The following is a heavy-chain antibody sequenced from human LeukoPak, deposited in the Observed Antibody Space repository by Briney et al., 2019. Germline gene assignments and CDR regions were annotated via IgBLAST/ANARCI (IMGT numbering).Heavy chain of an antibody. J-gene: IGHJ3*02. CDR1: GFTFSSYA. CDR2: ISGVGGST. Sequence: GGSLRLSCAASGFTFSSYAVTWVRQGPGKGLEWVADISGVGGSTFYADSVKGRFTISRDNSKNTLYLQMYRLRAEDAAVYYCVIYGGSDTNAFDIWGQGTMVTVSS. D-gene: IGHD2-15*01. V-gene: IGHV3-23*01. CDR3: VIYGGSDTNAFDI.